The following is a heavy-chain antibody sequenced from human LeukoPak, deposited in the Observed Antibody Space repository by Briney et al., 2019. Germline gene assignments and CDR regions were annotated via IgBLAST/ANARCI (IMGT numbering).Heavy chain of an antibody. CDR2: ISYDGSNK. Sequence: PGGSLRLSCAASGFTFSSYAMHWVRQAPGKGLEWVAVISYDGSNKYYADSVKGRFTISRDNSKNTLSLQMNSLRAEDTAVYYCAKDRGNDAFDIWGQGTMVTVSS. J-gene: IGHJ3*02. CDR3: AKDRGNDAFDI. V-gene: IGHV3-30-3*01. D-gene: IGHD3-10*01. CDR1: GFTFSSYA.